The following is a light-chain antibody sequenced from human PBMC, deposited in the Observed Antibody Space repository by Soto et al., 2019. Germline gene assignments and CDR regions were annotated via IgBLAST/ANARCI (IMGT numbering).Light chain of an antibody. CDR2: KAS. V-gene: IGKV1-5*03. CDR3: QQYSTYFRT. CDR1: QSISSW. Sequence: DIQMTQSPSTLSASVGDRVTITCRASQSISSWLAWYQQKPGKAPKLLIYKASTLKSGVPSRFSGGGLETEFTLTISSLQPDDFATYYCQQYSTYFRTFGQGTKV. J-gene: IGKJ1*01.